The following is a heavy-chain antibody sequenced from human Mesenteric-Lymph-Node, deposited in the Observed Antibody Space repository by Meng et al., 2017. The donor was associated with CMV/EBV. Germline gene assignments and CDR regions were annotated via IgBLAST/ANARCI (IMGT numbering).Heavy chain of an antibody. CDR3: ARDLNWNFDY. CDR1: GFTFSSYP. Sequence: GESLKISCTASGFTFSSYPMHWVRQAPGKRLEWVALVSYDGINKYYADSVKGRFTISRDNSKNTLYLQMNSLRAEDTAVYYCARDLNWNFDYWGQGTLVTVSS. J-gene: IGHJ4*02. D-gene: IGHD1-1*01. CDR2: VSYDGINK. V-gene: IGHV3-30-3*01.